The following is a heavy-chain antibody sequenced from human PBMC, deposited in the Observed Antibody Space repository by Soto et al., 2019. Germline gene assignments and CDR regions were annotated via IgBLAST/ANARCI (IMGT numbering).Heavy chain of an antibody. Sequence: GESLKISCKGSGYSFNNFYIAWVRQMPGTGLESMGILYPRDSEIRYSPSFQGHVTISVDKSISTAYLQWSSLKASDTAMYYCARRPYRTGPFDYWGQGTLVNVSS. CDR2: LYPRDSEI. CDR3: ARRPYRTGPFDY. V-gene: IGHV5-51*01. J-gene: IGHJ4*02. D-gene: IGHD6-19*01. CDR1: GYSFNNFY.